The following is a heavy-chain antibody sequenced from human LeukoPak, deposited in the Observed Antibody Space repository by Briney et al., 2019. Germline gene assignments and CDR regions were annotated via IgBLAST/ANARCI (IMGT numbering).Heavy chain of an antibody. J-gene: IGHJ4*02. Sequence: SETLSLTCAVYGGSFSGYYWSWIRRPPGKGLEWIGEINHSGSTNYNPSLKSRVTISVDTSKNQFSLKLSSVTAADTAVYYCARVGISSSWYIYVSNFDYWGQGTLVTVSS. V-gene: IGHV4-34*01. CDR2: INHSGST. CDR3: ARVGISSSWYIYVSNFDY. D-gene: IGHD6-13*01. CDR1: GGSFSGYY.